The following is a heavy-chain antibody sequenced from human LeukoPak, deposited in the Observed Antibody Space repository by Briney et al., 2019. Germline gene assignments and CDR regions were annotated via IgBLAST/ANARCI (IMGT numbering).Heavy chain of an antibody. D-gene: IGHD5-12*01. V-gene: IGHV3-48*03. CDR3: ARGPSGYHNT. CDR1: GFTFSSYE. Sequence: GGSLRLSCAASGFTFSSYEMNWVRQAPGKGLEWVSYISSSGSTIYYADSVKGRFTISRDNAKNTVYLQMNSLRTEDTAVYYCARGPSGYHNTGGQGTLVTVSS. J-gene: IGHJ4*02. CDR2: ISSSGSTI.